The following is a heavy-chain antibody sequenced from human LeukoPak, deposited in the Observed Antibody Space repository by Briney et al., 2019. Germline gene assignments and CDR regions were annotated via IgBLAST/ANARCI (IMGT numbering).Heavy chain of an antibody. CDR1: GYTFTSYD. CDR2: MNPNSGNT. J-gene: IGHJ4*02. CDR3: ARGLLWFGAPLGVYYFDY. V-gene: IGHV1-8*03. D-gene: IGHD3-10*01. Sequence: ASVKVSCKASGYTFTSYDINWVRQATGQGLEWIGWMNPNSGNTGYAQKFQGRVTITRNTSISTAYMELSSLRSEDTAVYYCARGLLWFGAPLGVYYFDYWGQGTLVTVSS.